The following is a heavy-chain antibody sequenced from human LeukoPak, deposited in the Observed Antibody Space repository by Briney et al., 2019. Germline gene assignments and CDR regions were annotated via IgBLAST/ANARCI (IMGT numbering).Heavy chain of an antibody. J-gene: IGHJ4*02. CDR2: INPNSGGT. CDR3: ARGLITMVRGVMRY. D-gene: IGHD3-10*01. Sequence: VVSVKVSCKASGYTFTGYYIHWVRQAPGQGLEWMGWINPNSGGTNYAQKFQGRVTMTRDTSISTAYMELSRLRSDDTAVYYCARGLITMVRGVMRYWGQGTLVTVSS. CDR1: GYTFTGYY. V-gene: IGHV1-2*02.